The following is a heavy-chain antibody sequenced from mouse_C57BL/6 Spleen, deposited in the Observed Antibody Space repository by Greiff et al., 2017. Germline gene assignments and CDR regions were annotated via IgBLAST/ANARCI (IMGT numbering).Heavy chain of an antibody. D-gene: IGHD1-1*01. J-gene: IGHJ3*01. CDR1: GYTFTSYW. CDR2: IDPSDSET. CDR3: ARDGDYSLAY. V-gene: IGHV1-52*01. Sequence: VQLQQPGAELVRPGSSVKLSCKASGYTFTSYWMHWVKQRPIQGLEWIGNIDPSDSETHYNQKFKDKATLTVDKSSSTAYMQLSSLTSEDSAVYYCARDGDYSLAYWGQGTLVTVSA.